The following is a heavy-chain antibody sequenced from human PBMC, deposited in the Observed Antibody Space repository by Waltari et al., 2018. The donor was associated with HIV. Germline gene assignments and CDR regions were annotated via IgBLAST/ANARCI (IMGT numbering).Heavy chain of an antibody. V-gene: IGHV4-34*01. D-gene: IGHD3-10*01. J-gene: IGHJ6*02. CDR1: GGSFSGYY. CDR2: INHSGST. Sequence: QVQLQQWGAGLLKPSETLSLTCAVHGGSFSGYYWSWMRQPPGKGLEWIGEINHSGSTNYTPSLKSRVTISVDTSKNQFSLKLSSVTAADTAVYYCARARLLWFGELWYYYYGMDVWGQGTTVTVSS. CDR3: ARARLLWFGELWYYYYGMDV.